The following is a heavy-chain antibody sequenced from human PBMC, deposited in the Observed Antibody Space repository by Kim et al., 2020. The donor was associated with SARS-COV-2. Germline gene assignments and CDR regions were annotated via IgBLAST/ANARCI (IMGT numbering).Heavy chain of an antibody. V-gene: IGHV4-39*01. D-gene: IGHD2-15*01. CDR1: GDSITNSVYY. Sequence: SETLSLTCTASGDSITNSVYYWAWIRQPPGKGLECFVTIYHSGNSYYHPSLMNRVSMFVDTSKNQFPLSLSSVTAADTALYYSAGHRCVAGNCFSRAACFDLWGRGALVTVSS. CDR2: IYHSGNS. CDR3: AGHRCVAGNCFSRAACFDL. J-gene: IGHJ2*01.